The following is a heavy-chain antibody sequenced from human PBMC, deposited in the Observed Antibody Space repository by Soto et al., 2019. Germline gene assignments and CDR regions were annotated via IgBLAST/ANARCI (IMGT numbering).Heavy chain of an antibody. D-gene: IGHD3-10*01. CDR2: IYYSGNT. Sequence: SETLSLTCTVSGGSISSSSYYWGWIRQPPGKGLEWIGSIYYSGNTYYNPSLKSRVTISVDTSKNQIFLKLSSVTAADTAVYYCARHQLVRGVMVRSITWFDPWGQGTLVTVSS. CDR3: ARHQLVRGVMVRSITWFDP. CDR1: GGSISSSSYY. J-gene: IGHJ5*02. V-gene: IGHV4-39*01.